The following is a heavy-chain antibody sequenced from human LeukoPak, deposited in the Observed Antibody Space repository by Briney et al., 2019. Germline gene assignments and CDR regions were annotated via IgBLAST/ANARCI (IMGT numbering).Heavy chain of an antibody. J-gene: IGHJ5*02. CDR2: ISASGST. CDR1: GGSISSGGYY. CDR3: ARDADGLTTTCYINDSDWFDP. Sequence: PSQTLSLTCTVSGGSISSGGYYWSWIRQPPGKGLEWIGHISASGSTNYNPSLRSRVTMSVDTSKNQFSLKLSSVTAADTAVYFCARDADGLTTTCYINDSDWFDPWGQGTLVIVSS. D-gene: IGHD2-2*02. V-gene: IGHV4-61*09.